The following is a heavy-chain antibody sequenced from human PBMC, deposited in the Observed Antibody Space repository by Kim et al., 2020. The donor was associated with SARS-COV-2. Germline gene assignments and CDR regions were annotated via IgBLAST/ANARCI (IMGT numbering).Heavy chain of an antibody. J-gene: IGHJ4*02. V-gene: IGHV3-64*02. D-gene: IGHD1-26*01. CDR2: ISSNGADP. CDR1: GFIFDTYA. Sequence: GGSLRLSCAAPGFIFDTYAMHWVRQTPGRRLEYVSAISSNGADPYYADSVKGRFIISRDNSKNTMYLQMGSLRAEDMAVYYCAREGRHYSGTACYLFDYWGQGTLVTVSS. CDR3: AREGRHYSGTACYLFDY.